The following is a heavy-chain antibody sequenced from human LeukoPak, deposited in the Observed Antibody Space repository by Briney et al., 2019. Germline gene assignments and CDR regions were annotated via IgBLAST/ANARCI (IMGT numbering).Heavy chain of an antibody. CDR2: ISSSSSYI. D-gene: IGHD3-22*01. CDR3: ARVRDSSGYPAASSY. J-gene: IGHJ4*02. V-gene: IGHV3-21*01. CDR1: GFTFSSYY. Sequence: GGSLRLSCAASGFTFSSYYMNWVRQAPGKGLEWVSSISSSSSYIYYADSVKGRFTISRDNAKNSLYLQMNRLRAEDTAVYYCARVRDSSGYPAASSYWGQGTLVTVPS.